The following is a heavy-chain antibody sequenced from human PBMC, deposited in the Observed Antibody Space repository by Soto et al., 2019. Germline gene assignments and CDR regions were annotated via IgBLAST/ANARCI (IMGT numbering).Heavy chain of an antibody. V-gene: IGHV3-33*01. CDR1: GFTFSSYG. D-gene: IGHD6-13*01. CDR3: ARDDPAAQIPYGMDV. J-gene: IGHJ6*02. Sequence: GGSLRLSCAASGFTFSSYGTHWVRQAPGKGLEWVAVIWYDGSNKYYADSVKGRFTISRDNSKNTLYLQMNSLRAEDTAVYYCARDDPAAQIPYGMDVWGQGTTVTVSS. CDR2: IWYDGSNK.